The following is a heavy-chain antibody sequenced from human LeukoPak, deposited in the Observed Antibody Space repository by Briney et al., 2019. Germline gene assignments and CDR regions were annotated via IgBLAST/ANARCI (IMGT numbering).Heavy chain of an antibody. D-gene: IGHD6-13*01. CDR3: ARAASWSPIGDSYYYMDV. V-gene: IGHV1-8*01. CDR2: MNPNSGNT. Sequence: ASVKVSCKASGYTFTSYDINWVRQATGQGLEWMGWMNPNSGNTGYAQKFQGRVTMTRDTSISTVYMELSGLRSEDTAVYHCARAASWSPIGDSYYYMDVWGKGTTVAISS. J-gene: IGHJ6*03. CDR1: GYTFTSYD.